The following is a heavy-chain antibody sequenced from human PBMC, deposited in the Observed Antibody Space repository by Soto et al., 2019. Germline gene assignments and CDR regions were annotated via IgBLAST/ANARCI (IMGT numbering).Heavy chain of an antibody. CDR2: IYHSGRT. CDR1: GGSVSSVYW. J-gene: IGHJ4*02. Sequence: QVQLQESGPGVVKPSGTLSPTCAASGGSVSSVYWWSWVRLPPGKGLEWIGEIYHSGRTNYNPSLKSRVTISLDKSKNQLSLILNSVTAADTAVYYCARDRPSYGRNFDYWGQGTLVTVSS. CDR3: ARDRPSYGRNFDY. V-gene: IGHV4-4*02. D-gene: IGHD1-26*01.